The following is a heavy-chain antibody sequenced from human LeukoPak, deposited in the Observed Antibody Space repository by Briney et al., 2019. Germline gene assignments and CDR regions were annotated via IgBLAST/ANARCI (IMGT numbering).Heavy chain of an antibody. CDR1: GYPISSGYY. J-gene: IGHJ4*02. CDR3: ARDREAVDFDY. Sequence: SETLSLTCTVSGYPISSGYYWGWIRQPPGKGLEWIGSIYHSGSTYYNPSLKSRVTISVDTSKNQFSLKLSSVTAADTAVYYCARDREAVDFDYWGQGTLVTVSS. CDR2: IYHSGST. V-gene: IGHV4-38-2*02.